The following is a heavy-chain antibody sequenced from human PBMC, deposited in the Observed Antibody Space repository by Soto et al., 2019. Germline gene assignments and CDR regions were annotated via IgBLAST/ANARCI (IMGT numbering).Heavy chain of an antibody. Sequence: PSQTLSLTCAISGDSVSSNSAAWNWIRQSPSRGLEWLGRTYYRSKWYNDYAVSVKSRITINPDTSKNQFSLQLNSVTPEDTAVYYCARDLAALRYFDWLPGCYYYGMDVWGQGTTVTVSS. CDR1: GDSVSSNSAA. D-gene: IGHD3-9*01. CDR2: TYYRSKWYN. V-gene: IGHV6-1*01. CDR3: ARDLAALRYFDWLPGCYYYGMDV. J-gene: IGHJ6*02.